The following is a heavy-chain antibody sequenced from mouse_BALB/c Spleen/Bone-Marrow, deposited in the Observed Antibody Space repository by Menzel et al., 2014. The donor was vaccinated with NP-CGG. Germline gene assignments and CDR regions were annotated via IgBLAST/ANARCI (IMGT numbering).Heavy chain of an antibody. D-gene: IGHD1-1*01. CDR2: IWSGGST. CDR3: VRINYGGRRYRYFDV. CDR1: GFSLTTYG. V-gene: IGHV2-2*02. J-gene: IGHJ1*01. Sequence: QVQLQQSGPGLVQPSQSLSISCTASGFSLTTYGVHWVRQSPGKGLEWLGVIWSGGSTAYNAAVITRLSISKDNSKRQVFFKMNRLQANDAAIYYWVRINYGGRRYRYFDVWGAEATVTVSS.